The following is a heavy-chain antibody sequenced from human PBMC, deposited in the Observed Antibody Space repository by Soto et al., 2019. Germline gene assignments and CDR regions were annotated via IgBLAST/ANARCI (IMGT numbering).Heavy chain of an antibody. CDR3: ARDPPTLLHDFDY. J-gene: IGHJ4*02. CDR1: GDSVSNNGAA. V-gene: IGHV6-1*01. Sequence: SQTLSLTCAISGDSVSNNGAAWSWIRQSPSRGLEWLGRTYYRSKWFNDYAASVKSRITITPDTSKNQFSLHLNSVTPEDTAVYYCARDPPTLLHDFDYWGQGILVTVSS. D-gene: IGHD2-15*01. CDR2: TYYRSKWFN.